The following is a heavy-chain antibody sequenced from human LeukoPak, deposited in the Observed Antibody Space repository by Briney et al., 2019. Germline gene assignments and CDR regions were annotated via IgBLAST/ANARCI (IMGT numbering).Heavy chain of an antibody. CDR2: ITPSGGST. CDR1: GYTFSSYY. J-gene: IGHJ6*02. D-gene: IGHD1-26*01. V-gene: IGHV1-46*01. Sequence: ASVEVSCKASGYTFSSYYMHWVRQAPGQGLEWMGMITPSGGSTNYAQKFQGRVTVTRDTSTSTVYMELSSLRSEDTAVYYCARGDDIAGTSTAEYFYYYFGMDVWGQGTTVTVSS. CDR3: ARGDDIAGTSTAEYFYYYFGMDV.